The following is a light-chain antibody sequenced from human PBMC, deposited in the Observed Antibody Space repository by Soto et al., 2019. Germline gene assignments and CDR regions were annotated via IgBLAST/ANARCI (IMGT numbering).Light chain of an antibody. CDR1: QSVSRSY. J-gene: IGKJ5*01. CDR3: QQYNNWPPIT. V-gene: IGKV3-15*01. CDR2: GAS. Sequence: ELVLTQSPGTLSLSPGDRATLSCRASQSVSRSYLAWYQQKPGQAPRLLIYGASTRATGIPARFSGSGSGTEFTLTISSLQSEDFAVYYCQQYNNWPPITFGQGTRLEIK.